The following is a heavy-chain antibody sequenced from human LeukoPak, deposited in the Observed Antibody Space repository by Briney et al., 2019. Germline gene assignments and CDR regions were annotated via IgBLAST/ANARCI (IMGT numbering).Heavy chain of an antibody. V-gene: IGHV3-33*01. CDR3: ARDSYGMDV. CDR2: IWYDGSNK. CDR1: GFTFSSYG. Sequence: GRSLRLSCAASGFTFSSYGMHWARQAPGKGLEWVAVIWYDGSNKYYADSVKGRFTISRDNSKNTLYLQMNSLRAEDTAVYYCARDSYGMDVWGQGTTVTVSS. J-gene: IGHJ6*02.